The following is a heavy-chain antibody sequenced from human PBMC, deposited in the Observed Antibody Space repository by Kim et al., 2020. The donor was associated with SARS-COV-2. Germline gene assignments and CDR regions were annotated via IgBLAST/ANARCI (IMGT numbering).Heavy chain of an antibody. J-gene: IGHJ3*02. CDR2: ISYDGSNK. CDR1: GFTFSSYA. CDR3: AREIRSSSFDAFDI. D-gene: IGHD6-13*01. V-gene: IGHV3-30*04. Sequence: GGSLRLSCAASGFTFSSYAMHWVRQAPGKGLEWVAVISYDGSNKYYADSVKGRFTISRDNSKNTLYLQMNSLRAEDTAVYYCAREIRSSSFDAFDIWGQG.